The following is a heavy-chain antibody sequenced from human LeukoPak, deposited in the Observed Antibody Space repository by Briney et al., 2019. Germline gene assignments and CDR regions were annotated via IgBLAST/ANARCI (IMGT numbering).Heavy chain of an antibody. J-gene: IGHJ6*02. V-gene: IGHV3-13*05. CDR3: ARVGATSDGMDG. Sequence: GGSLRLSCAASGFTFSSYDMHWVRQATGKGLEWVSPIGTVGDPYYSGSVKGRFTISRENAKNSLYLQMNSLRAGDTAVYYCARVGATSDGMDGWGQGTTVTVSS. CDR1: GFTFSSYD. CDR2: IGTVGDP. D-gene: IGHD1-26*01.